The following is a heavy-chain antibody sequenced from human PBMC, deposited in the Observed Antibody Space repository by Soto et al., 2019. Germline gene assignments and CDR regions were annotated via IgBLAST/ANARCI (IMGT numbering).Heavy chain of an antibody. Sequence: QVQLVESGGGVVQSGRSLRLSCATSGFIFSNYGMHWVRQAPGKGREWVALITYDARHEYYADSVQGRVRVYRDNSKDTLYLQKNSLRAEDRAVYYCARDRAWDKPMAVFDFWGQGTLVIVSS. D-gene: IGHD5-18*01. V-gene: IGHV3-33*01. CDR3: ARDRAWDKPMAVFDF. J-gene: IGHJ4*02. CDR2: ITYDARHE. CDR1: GFIFSNYG.